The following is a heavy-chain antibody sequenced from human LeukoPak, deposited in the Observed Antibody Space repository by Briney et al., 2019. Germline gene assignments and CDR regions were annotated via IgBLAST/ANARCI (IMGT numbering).Heavy chain of an antibody. CDR1: GFSFSNYG. V-gene: IGHV3-69-1*01. CDR2: ISSSSYI. Sequence: GGSLRLSCAASGFSFSNYGMNWVRQAPGKGLEWVSLISSSSYIYYADSVKGRFTISRDNAKNSLYLQMNSLRAEDTAVYYCARENFPAYFDYWGQGTLVTVSS. CDR3: ARENFPAYFDY. J-gene: IGHJ4*02.